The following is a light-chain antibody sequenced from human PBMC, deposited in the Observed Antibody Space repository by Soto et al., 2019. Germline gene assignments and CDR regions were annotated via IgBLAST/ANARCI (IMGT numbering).Light chain of an antibody. CDR3: QQYNSYPWT. CDR2: KAS. V-gene: IGKV1-5*03. J-gene: IGKJ1*01. Sequence: DIQMTQSPSTLSASVGDRVTITCRASQSISSWLAWYQQNPGKAPKLLIYKASSLESGVPSGFSGSGSGTEFTLTISSLQPDDFATYYCQQYNSYPWTFGQGTKVEIK. CDR1: QSISSW.